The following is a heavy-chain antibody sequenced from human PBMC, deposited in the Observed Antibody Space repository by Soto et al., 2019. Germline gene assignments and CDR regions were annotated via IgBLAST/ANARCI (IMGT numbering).Heavy chain of an antibody. CDR3: ARGQVVAAQH. CDR1: GGSISSGGYS. V-gene: IGHV4-30-2*01. D-gene: IGHD2-15*01. Sequence: PSETLSLTCAVSGGSISSGGYSWSWIRQPPGKGLEWIGYIYHSGSTYYNPSLKSRVTISVDRSKNQFSLKLSSVTAADTAVYYCARGQVVAAQHWGPGTLVTV. CDR2: IYHSGST. J-gene: IGHJ4*02.